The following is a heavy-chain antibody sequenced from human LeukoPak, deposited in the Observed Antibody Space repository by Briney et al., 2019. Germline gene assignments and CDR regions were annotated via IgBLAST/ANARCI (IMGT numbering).Heavy chain of an antibody. V-gene: IGHV4-59*08. CDR2: IYYSGST. Sequence: SETLSLTCTVSGGSISSYYWSWIRQPPGKGLEWIGYIYYSGSTNYNPSLKSRVTISVDTSKNQFSLKLSSVTAADTAVYYCARSPTGGDVWSDPWGQGTLVTVSS. J-gene: IGHJ5*02. D-gene: IGHD3-10*01. CDR1: GGSISSYY. CDR3: ARSPTGGDVWSDP.